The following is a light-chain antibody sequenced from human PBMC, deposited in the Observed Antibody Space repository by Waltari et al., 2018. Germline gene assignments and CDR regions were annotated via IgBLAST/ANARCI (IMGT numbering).Light chain of an antibody. CDR2: GAS. CDR1: QDISNY. CDR3: QQYSTYPLT. V-gene: IGKV1-16*02. Sequence: DIQMTQSPSPLSAYVGVSVTITCRASQDISNYLAWFQQKPGEAPKSLIYGASSLRSGVPSKFSGSGSGTDFTLTISSLQPEDFAIYYCQQYSTYPLTFGGGTKVEIK. J-gene: IGKJ4*01.